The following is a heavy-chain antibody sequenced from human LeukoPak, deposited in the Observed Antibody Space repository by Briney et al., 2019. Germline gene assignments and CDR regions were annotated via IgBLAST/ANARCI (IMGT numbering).Heavy chain of an antibody. V-gene: IGHV1-3*01. CDR3: ARGRRPFIVVVPAAQFDY. Sequence: ASVKVSCKASGYTFTSYAMHWVRQAPGQRLEWMGWINAGNGNTEYSQKFQGRVTITRDTSASTAYMELSSLGSEDTAVYYCARGRRPFIVVVPAAQFDYWGQGTLVTVSS. CDR2: INAGNGNT. D-gene: IGHD2-2*01. J-gene: IGHJ4*02. CDR1: GYTFTSYA.